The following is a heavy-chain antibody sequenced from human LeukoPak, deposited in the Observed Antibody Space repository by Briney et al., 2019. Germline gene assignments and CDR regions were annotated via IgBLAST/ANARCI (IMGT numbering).Heavy chain of an antibody. CDR3: ARDRGSSDYFDY. V-gene: IGHV3-7*01. J-gene: IGHJ4*02. CDR1: GFTFSSYW. Sequence: GGSLRLSCAASGFTFSSYWMSWVRQAPGKGLEWVANIKEDGSEKFFVDSVKGRFTISRDNAENSLYLQMNSLRAEDTALYCCARDRGSSDYFDYWGQGTLVTVSS. D-gene: IGHD6-6*01. CDR2: IKEDGSEK.